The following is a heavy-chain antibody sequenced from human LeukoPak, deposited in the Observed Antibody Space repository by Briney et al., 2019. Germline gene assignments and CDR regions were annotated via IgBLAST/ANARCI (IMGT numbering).Heavy chain of an antibody. D-gene: IGHD2-2*01. J-gene: IGHJ5*02. CDR1: RDRVSINSVT. CDR2: TYYRSTWYN. Sequence: SQTLSLTCAISRDRVSINSVTWNWIRQSPSRGLELLGRTYYRSTWYNDYAVSVRGRITVNPDTSKNQFSLHLNSVTPEDTAVYYCARRLTQYDCFDPWGQGILVTVSS. V-gene: IGHV6-1*01. CDR3: ARRLTQYDCFDP.